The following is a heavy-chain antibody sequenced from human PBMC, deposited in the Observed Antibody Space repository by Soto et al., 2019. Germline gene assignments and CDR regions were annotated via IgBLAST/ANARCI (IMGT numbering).Heavy chain of an antibody. D-gene: IGHD3-3*01. CDR1: GGSFSGYY. Sequence: SETLSLTCAVYGGSFSGYYWSWIRQPPGKGLEWIGEINHSGNTNYNPSLKSRITKTVDTSKNQISLKLSSVTAADTVVYYCARGVEILEGLFGTYYYYGMDVWGQGTTVTVSS. CDR2: INHSGNT. V-gene: IGHV4-34*01. CDR3: ARGVEILEGLFGTYYYYGMDV. J-gene: IGHJ6*02.